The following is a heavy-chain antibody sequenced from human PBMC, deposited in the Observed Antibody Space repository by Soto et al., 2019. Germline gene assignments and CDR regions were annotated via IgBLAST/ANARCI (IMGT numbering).Heavy chain of an antibody. V-gene: IGHV3-23*01. D-gene: IGHD6-6*01. CDR3: AKSLVAASHYYGMDV. J-gene: IGHJ6*02. CDR1: GFTFTSYA. CDR2: ISGSVGST. Sequence: GGSLRLSCAASGFTFTSYAMSWVRQAPGEGLEWVSAISGSVGSTYYRDSVKGRITISRDNSKSTLYLQMNSLKAEDTAIYYCAKSLVAASHYYGMDVWGQGTTVTVSS.